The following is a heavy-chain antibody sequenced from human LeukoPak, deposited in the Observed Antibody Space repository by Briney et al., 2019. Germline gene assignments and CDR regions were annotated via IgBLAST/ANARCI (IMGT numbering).Heavy chain of an antibody. CDR1: GGSITSSDYY. D-gene: IGHD4-17*01. Sequence: SETLSLTCTVSGGSITSSDYYWSWIRQPPGKGLEWIGYTYYNGNTYYNPSLKSRVTISVDTSKNQFSLKLSSVTAADTAVYYCARVVRTTVTNYPFDYWGQGTLVTVSS. J-gene: IGHJ4*02. CDR3: ARVVRTTVTNYPFDY. CDR2: TYYNGNT. V-gene: IGHV4-30-4*08.